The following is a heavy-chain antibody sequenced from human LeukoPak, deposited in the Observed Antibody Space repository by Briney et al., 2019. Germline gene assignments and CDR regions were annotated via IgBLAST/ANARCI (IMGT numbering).Heavy chain of an antibody. V-gene: IGHV3-15*01. J-gene: IGHJ4*02. CDR1: GLTFSNAW. D-gene: IGHD6-13*01. CDR3: TTALYSSSWYFDY. Sequence: GAPRLSCAASGLTFSNAWMTWVRQAPGEGLEWVGRIKTKTDGETPDYAAPVKGRFTISRDDSKNTLYLQMNSLKTEDTAVYSCTTALYSSSWYFDYWGQGTLVTVSS. CDR2: IKTKTDGETP.